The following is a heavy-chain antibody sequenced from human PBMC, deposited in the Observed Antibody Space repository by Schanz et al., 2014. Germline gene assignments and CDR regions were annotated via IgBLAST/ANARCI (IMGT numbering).Heavy chain of an antibody. CDR2: INSDGSGT. D-gene: IGHD2-2*01. Sequence: EVQLVESGGGLVQPGGSLRLSCAASGFTFSSHWMHWVRQAPGKGLVWVSRINSDGSGTSYADSVKGRFTISRDNAKNTLYLQMNSLRAEDTAVYYCERFQSPHQPFDYWGQGTLVTVSS. V-gene: IGHV3-74*01. J-gene: IGHJ4*02. CDR3: ERFQSPHQPFDY. CDR1: GFTFSSHW.